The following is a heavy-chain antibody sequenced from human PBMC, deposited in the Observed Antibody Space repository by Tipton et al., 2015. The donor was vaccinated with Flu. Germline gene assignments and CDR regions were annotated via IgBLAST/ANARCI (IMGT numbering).Heavy chain of an antibody. J-gene: IGHJ2*01. CDR1: GGSISSYY. Sequence: TLSLTCTVSGGSISSYYWSWFRQPPGKGLEWIGYIYYSGSTNYNPSLKSRVTISVDTSKNQFSLKLSSVTAADTAVCYCARDRGPPWYFDLWGRGTLVTVSS. CDR2: IYYSGST. V-gene: IGHV4-59*01. CDR3: ARDRGPPWYFDL.